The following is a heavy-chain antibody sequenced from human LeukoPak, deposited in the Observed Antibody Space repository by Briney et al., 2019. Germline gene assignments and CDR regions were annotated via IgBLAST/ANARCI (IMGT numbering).Heavy chain of an antibody. CDR3: ARGDYYGSGSQKASFDY. V-gene: IGHV4-38-2*02. CDR2: IYHSGST. D-gene: IGHD3-10*01. CDR1: GYSISSGYY. J-gene: IGHJ4*02. Sequence: PSETLSLTCTVSGYSISSGYYWGWIRQPPGKGLEWIGSIYHSGSTYYNPSLKSRVTISVDTSKNQFSLKLSSVTAADTAVYYCARGDYYGSGSQKASFDYWGQGTLVTVSS.